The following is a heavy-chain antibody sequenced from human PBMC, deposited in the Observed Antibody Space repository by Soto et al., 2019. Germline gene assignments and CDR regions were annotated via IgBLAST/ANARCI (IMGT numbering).Heavy chain of an antibody. CDR3: ARGMTPPGAPAWYYFDS. CDR1: GASIAGSSY. CDR2: FSLSGTT. V-gene: IGHV4-4*07. D-gene: IGHD2-8*02. Sequence: SETLSLTCSVSGASIAGSSYGSWIRQPAGXGLEWIGRFSLSGTTNYSPSLRSRVTMSADVSKNQFSLRLTSVTAADTALYYCARGMTPPGAPAWYYFDSWGQGTLVTVSS. J-gene: IGHJ4*02.